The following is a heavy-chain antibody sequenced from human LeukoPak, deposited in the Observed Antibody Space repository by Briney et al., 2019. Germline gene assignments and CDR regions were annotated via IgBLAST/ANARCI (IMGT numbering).Heavy chain of an antibody. D-gene: IGHD3-3*01. V-gene: IGHV3-48*02. CDR3: ARGGTYYDFWSGYYRGTFDY. CDR1: GFTFSSYS. CDR2: ISSSSSTI. Sequence: PGGSLRLSCAASGFTFSSYSMNWVRQAPGKGLEWVSYISSSSSTIYYADSVEGRFTISRDNAKNSLYLQMNSLRDEDTAVYYCARGGTYYDFWSGYYRGTFDYWGQGTLVTVSS. J-gene: IGHJ4*02.